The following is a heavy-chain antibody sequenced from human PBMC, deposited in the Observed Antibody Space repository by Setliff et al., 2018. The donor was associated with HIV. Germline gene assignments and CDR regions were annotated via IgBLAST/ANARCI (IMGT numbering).Heavy chain of an antibody. D-gene: IGHD3-10*01. CDR1: GFSFDDYA. Sequence: GGSLRLSCTASGFSFDDYALTWVRQAPGKGLEWVGFIRSKSIGGTTDYGASVKGRFTISRDNAKNSLYLQMNSLRAEDTAVYYCARDRITMVRGVNYYYYMDVWGKGTTVTVSS. J-gene: IGHJ6*03. CDR3: ARDRITMVRGVNYYYYMDV. CDR2: IRSKSIGGTT. V-gene: IGHV3-49*04.